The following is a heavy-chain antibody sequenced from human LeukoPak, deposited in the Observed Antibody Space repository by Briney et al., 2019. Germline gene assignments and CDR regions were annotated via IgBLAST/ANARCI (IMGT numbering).Heavy chain of an antibody. D-gene: IGHD5-12*01. J-gene: IGHJ6*03. V-gene: IGHV5-51*01. CDR3: ARQHAEVRYSGYEGYYYYYMDV. CDR1: GYSFTSYW. CDR2: IYPGDSDT. Sequence: KPGESLKISCKGSGYSFTSYWIGWVRQMPGKGLEWMGIIYPGDSDTRYSPSFQGQVTISADKSISTAYLQWSSLKASDTAMYYCARQHAEVRYSGYEGYYYYYMDVWGKGTTVTVSS.